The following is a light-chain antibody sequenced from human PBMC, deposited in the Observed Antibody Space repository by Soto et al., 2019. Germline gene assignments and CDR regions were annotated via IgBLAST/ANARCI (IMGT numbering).Light chain of an antibody. V-gene: IGKV3-15*01. Sequence: ILMTQSPATLSVSPRERASLSCRASKSVSSNLAWYQQKPGQAPRLLIYGASSRATGIPARFSGSGSGTEFTLTISSLQSEDFAVYYCQQYNNWRTFGQGTKVDIK. CDR1: KSVSSN. CDR2: GAS. J-gene: IGKJ1*01. CDR3: QQYNNWRT.